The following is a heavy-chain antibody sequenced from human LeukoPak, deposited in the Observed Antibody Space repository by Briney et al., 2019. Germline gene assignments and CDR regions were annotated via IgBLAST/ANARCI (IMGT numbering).Heavy chain of an antibody. D-gene: IGHD6-6*01. J-gene: IGHJ5*01. Sequence: GSLRLSCAASGFTFSDSYMTWVRQAPGKGVEWVAYISGSGHDINYSDSVKGRFTISRDNAKNSLYLQMRSLRVEDTAVYYCTRDPRHFDSCGQGTLVTVSS. CDR3: TRDPRHFDS. V-gene: IGHV3-11*04. CDR2: ISGSGHDI. CDR1: GFTFSDSY.